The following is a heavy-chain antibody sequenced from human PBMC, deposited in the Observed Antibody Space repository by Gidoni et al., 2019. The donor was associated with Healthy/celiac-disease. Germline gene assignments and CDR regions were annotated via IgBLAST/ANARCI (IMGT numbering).Heavy chain of an antibody. V-gene: IGHV1-46*01. CDR1: GYTLTRDD. Sequence: QVQLVQSGAEVKKTGASVKVSCKADGYTLTRDDMHGVRQAPGQGLEWMGLLNPSGGITSYAQKFQGRVTMTRDTSTSTVYMELSSLSSEDTAVYYCARAPWGYDSSGYLLLDAFDIWGQGTMVTVSS. D-gene: IGHD3-22*01. J-gene: IGHJ3*02. CDR3: ARAPWGYDSSGYLLLDAFDI. CDR2: LNPSGGIT.